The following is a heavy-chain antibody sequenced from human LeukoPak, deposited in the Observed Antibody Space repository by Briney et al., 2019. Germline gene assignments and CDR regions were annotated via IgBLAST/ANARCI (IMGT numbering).Heavy chain of an antibody. D-gene: IGHD6-19*01. J-gene: IGHJ4*02. CDR1: GFTFSSYE. Sequence: GGSLRLSCAASGFTFSSYEMNWVRQAPGKGLEWVSYISSSGSTIYYADSVKGRFTISRDNAKNSLYLQMNSLRAEDTAVYYCAREYSSDWPTRFDYWGQGTLVTVSS. CDR3: AREYSSDWPTRFDY. V-gene: IGHV3-48*03. CDR2: ISSSGSTI.